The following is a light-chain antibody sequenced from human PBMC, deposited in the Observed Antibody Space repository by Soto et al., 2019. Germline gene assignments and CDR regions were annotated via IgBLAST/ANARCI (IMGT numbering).Light chain of an antibody. CDR1: QSINSW. CDR3: QQYNSYPWT. Sequence: DIHMTQSPSTLSASVGARVTITFRASQSINSWLAWYQQKPGKAPKLLIYKASSLESGVPSRFSGSGSGTEFTLTISSLQPDDFATYYCQQYNSYPWTFGQGTKVEIK. J-gene: IGKJ1*01. CDR2: KAS. V-gene: IGKV1-5*03.